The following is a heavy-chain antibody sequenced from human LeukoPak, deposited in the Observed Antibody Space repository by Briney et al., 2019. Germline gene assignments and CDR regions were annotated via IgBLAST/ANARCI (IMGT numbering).Heavy chain of an antibody. CDR3: RGGLDLDY. CDR2: IYYSGST. CDR1: GGSISSSSYY. Sequence: PSETLSLTCTVSGGSISSSSYYWGWIRQPPGKGLEWIGSIYYSGSTYYNPSLKSRVTISVDTSKNQFSLKLSSVTAADTAVYYCRGGLDLDYWGQGTLVTVSS. V-gene: IGHV4-39*01. D-gene: IGHD3-16*01. J-gene: IGHJ4*02.